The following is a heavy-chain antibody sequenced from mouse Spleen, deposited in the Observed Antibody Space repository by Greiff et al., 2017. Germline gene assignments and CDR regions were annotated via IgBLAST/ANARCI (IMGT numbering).Heavy chain of an antibody. D-gene: IGHD1-1*01. V-gene: IGHV5-9-1*01. CDR2: ISSGGSYT. Sequence: EVKVVESGGGLVKPGGSLKLSCAASGFTFSSYAMSWVRQTPEKRLEWVATISSGGSYTYYPDSVKGRFTISRDNAKNTLYLQMSSLRSEDTAMYYCARLDYYGSRPYAMDYWGQGTSVTVSS. J-gene: IGHJ4*01. CDR1: GFTFSSYA. CDR3: ARLDYYGSRPYAMDY.